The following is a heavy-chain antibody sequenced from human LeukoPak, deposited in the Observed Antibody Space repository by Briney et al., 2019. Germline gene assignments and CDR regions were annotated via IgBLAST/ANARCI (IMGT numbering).Heavy chain of an antibody. J-gene: IGHJ6*03. CDR1: GFTFSSYE. Sequence: PGGSLRLSCAASGFTFSSYEMNWVRQAPGKGLEWVSYISSSSSTIYYADSVKGRFTISRDNAKNSLYLQMNSLRAEDTAVYYCEGFMGVGAADYYYMDVWGKGTTVTVSS. CDR3: EGFMGVGAADYYYMDV. V-gene: IGHV3-48*01. D-gene: IGHD1-26*01. CDR2: ISSSSSTI.